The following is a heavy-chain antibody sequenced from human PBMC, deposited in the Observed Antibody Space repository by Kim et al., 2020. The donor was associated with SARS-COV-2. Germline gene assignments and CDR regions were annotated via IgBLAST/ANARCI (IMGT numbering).Heavy chain of an antibody. D-gene: IGHD1-26*01. CDR3: ASQACATTWCSTDYLDH. V-gene: IGHV1-2*06. J-gene: IGHJ4*02. CDR1: GYTFSGYY. Sequence: ASVKVSCQASGYTFSGYYIHWVRQAPGKGLEWMGRINRNSGGTDYAQKFQGRVTMTRDTSLGTVYMELSSLRSDDTALYYCASQACATTWCSTDYLDHWGQGTLVTVSS. CDR2: INRNSGGT.